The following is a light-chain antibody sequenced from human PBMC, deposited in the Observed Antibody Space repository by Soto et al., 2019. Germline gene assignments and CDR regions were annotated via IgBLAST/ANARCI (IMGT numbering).Light chain of an antibody. J-gene: IGKJ4*01. Sequence: DIQMTQSPSSVSASIGDRVTITCRASQDIDSWLAWFQQKPGEAPRLLIYAAISLHSGVPSRFSGAGSGTDFSLTISSLQPEDFATYFCQQGNSFPLIFGGGTKVEIK. CDR3: QQGNSFPLI. CDR1: QDIDSW. V-gene: IGKV1-12*01. CDR2: AAI.